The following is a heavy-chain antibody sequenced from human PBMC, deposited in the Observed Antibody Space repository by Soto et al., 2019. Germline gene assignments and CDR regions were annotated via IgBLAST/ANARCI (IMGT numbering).Heavy chain of an antibody. CDR1: GYSFTSCW. D-gene: IGHD3-10*02. Sequence: GESLKISCKGSGYSFTSCWISWVRQMPGKGLEWMGRIDPSDSYTNYSPSFQGHVTISAAKSISTAYLQWSSLKASDTAMYYCARLGVSDYVGFDIWSQGTMVTVSS. CDR2: IDPSDSYT. CDR3: ARLGVSDYVGFDI. J-gene: IGHJ3*02. V-gene: IGHV5-10-1*01.